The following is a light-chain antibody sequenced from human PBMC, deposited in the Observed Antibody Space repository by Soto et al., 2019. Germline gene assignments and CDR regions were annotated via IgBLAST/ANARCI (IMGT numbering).Light chain of an antibody. V-gene: IGKV3-15*01. CDR3: QQYNDWPLT. CDR2: DAS. Sequence: TVLTHSPGTLYFSPGERATGSFRSSQSVDNNHVAWYQQRRGLPPRLLIYDASNRATGIPARFSGSGSGTEFTLTISSLQSDDFAIYYCQQYNDWPLTFGGGTKV. J-gene: IGKJ4*01. CDR1: QSVDNN.